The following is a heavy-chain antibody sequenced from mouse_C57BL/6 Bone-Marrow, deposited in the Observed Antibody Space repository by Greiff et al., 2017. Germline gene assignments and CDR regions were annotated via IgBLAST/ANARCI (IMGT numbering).Heavy chain of an antibody. V-gene: IGHV14-4*01. Sequence: VQLQQSGAELVRPGASVKLSCTASGFNIKDDYMHWVKQRPEQGLEWIGWIDPENGATEYASKFQGKATITADPSSNTAYLQLSSLTSEDTAVYYCTTYYGSSPWFAYWGQGTLVTVSA. J-gene: IGHJ3*01. CDR3: TTYYGSSPWFAY. CDR2: IDPENGAT. D-gene: IGHD1-1*01. CDR1: GFNIKDDY.